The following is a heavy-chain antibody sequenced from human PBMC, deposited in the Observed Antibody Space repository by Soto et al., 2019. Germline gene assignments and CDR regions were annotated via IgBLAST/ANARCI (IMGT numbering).Heavy chain of an antibody. CDR3: AGITYYYDSSGYSDTIYYYYGMDV. CDR1: GGTFSSYA. V-gene: IGHV1-69*06. J-gene: IGHJ6*02. Sequence: SVKVSCKASGGTFSSYAISWVRQAPGQGLEWMGGIIPIFGTANYAQKFQGRVTITADKSTSTAYMELSSLRSEDTAVYYCAGITYYYDSSGYSDTIYYYYGMDVWGQGTTVTVS. CDR2: IIPIFGTA. D-gene: IGHD3-22*01.